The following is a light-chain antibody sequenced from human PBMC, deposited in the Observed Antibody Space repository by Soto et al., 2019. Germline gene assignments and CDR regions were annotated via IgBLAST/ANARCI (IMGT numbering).Light chain of an antibody. J-gene: IGLJ1*01. Sequence: QSVLTQPASVSGSPGQSITISCTGTTSDVGRYNYVSWYQQHPGKATKLIIYDVSNRPSGVSNRLSGSKSGNTASLTISGLQAEDEADYYCNSYTSSSTYVFGTGTKVTVL. CDR2: DVS. V-gene: IGLV2-14*01. CDR1: TSDVGRYNY. CDR3: NSYTSSSTYV.